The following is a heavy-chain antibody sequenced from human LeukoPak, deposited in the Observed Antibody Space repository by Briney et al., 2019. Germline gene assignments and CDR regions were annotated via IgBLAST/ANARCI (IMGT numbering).Heavy chain of an antibody. Sequence: ASEKVSCKASGYTFTSYGISWVRQAPGQGLEWMGWISAYNGNTNYAQKLQGRVTMTTDTSTSTAYMELRSLRSDDTAVYYCARVLLSDDTSDYWGQGTLVTVSS. CDR1: GYTFTSYG. J-gene: IGHJ4*02. CDR3: ARVLLSDDTSDY. V-gene: IGHV1-18*01. D-gene: IGHD3-10*01. CDR2: ISAYNGNT.